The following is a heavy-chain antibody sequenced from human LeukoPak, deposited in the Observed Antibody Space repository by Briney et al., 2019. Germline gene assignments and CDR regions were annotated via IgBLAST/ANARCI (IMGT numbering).Heavy chain of an antibody. CDR2: IKSKADGGTI. J-gene: IGHJ4*02. V-gene: IGHV3-15*01. D-gene: IGHD2-2*01. Sequence: GGSLRLSCAAFGFTFNDAWMSWVRQAPGKGLESVARIKSKADGGTIDYAAPVKGRFTISRDDSEKTVFLEMNGLKVEDTAMYYCTTDLALSVVPTEGYWGQGTLVTVSS. CDR1: GFTFNDAW. CDR3: TTDLALSVVPTEGY.